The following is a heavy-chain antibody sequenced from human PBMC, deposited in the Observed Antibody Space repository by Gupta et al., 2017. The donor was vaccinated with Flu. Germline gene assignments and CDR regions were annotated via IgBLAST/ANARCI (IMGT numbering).Heavy chain of an antibody. CDR3: ASGQVWIQPHYFDY. CDR2: HGNPTEDT. CDR1: R. D-gene: IGHD5-18*01. Sequence: RMRLVRQARGEALACVSSHGNPTEDTYYANAQEGRFTVSRDTAKNSVSLQTNNLRPEDTAVYYCASGQVWIQPHYFDYWGQGTLVTVSS. J-gene: IGHJ4*02. V-gene: IGHV3-21*06.